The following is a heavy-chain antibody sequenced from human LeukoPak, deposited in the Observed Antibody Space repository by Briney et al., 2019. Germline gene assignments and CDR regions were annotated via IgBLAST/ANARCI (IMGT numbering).Heavy chain of an antibody. V-gene: IGHV6-1*01. CDR3: GRETDFGVVTN. J-gene: IGHJ4*02. D-gene: IGHD3-3*01. CDR2: TYYRSQQWHS. CDR1: GDSVSSNGAS. Sequence: SRTLSLTCAISGDSVSSNGASWNWIRQSPSRGLEWLGRTYYRSQQWHSDYAPSVKGRITLDPDTSKNQFSLQLNSMTPEDTAVYYCGRETDFGVVTNWGQGTLVTVSP.